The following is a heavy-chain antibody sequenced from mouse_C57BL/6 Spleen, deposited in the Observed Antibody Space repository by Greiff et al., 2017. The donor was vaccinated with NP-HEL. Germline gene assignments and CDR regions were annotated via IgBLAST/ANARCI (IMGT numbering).Heavy chain of an antibody. V-gene: IGHV1-55*01. J-gene: IGHJ4*01. Sequence: VQLQQSGAELVKPGASVKMSCKASGYTFTSYWITWVKQRPGQGLEWIGDIYPGSGSTNYNEKFKSKATLTVDTSSSTAYMQLSSLTSEDSAVYYCAREGVTTDYYAMDYWGQGTSVTVSS. CDR1: GYTFTSYW. CDR3: AREGVTTDYYAMDY. CDR2: IYPGSGST. D-gene: IGHD2-2*01.